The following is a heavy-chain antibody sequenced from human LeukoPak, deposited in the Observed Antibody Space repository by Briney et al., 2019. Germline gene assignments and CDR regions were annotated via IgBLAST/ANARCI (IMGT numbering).Heavy chain of an antibody. CDR3: ARVCSSTSCYLAFDI. Sequence: ASVKVSCKASGYTFTSYDINWVRQATGQGLEWVGWMNPNSGNTGYAQKFQGRVTMTRNTSISTAYMELSSLRSEDTAVYYCARVCSSTSCYLAFDIWGQGTMVTVSS. J-gene: IGHJ3*02. CDR2: MNPNSGNT. D-gene: IGHD2-2*01. CDR1: GYTFTSYD. V-gene: IGHV1-8*01.